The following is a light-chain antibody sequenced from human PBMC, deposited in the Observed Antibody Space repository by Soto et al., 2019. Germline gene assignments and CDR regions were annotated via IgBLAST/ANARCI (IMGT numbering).Light chain of an antibody. CDR1: GSTIGSNT. Sequence: QSVLTQSPSASGTPGQRVTISCSGSGSTIGSNTVNWYQQLPGTAPKLVIYSNNQRPSGVPDRFSGSKSGTSASLAISGLQSEDGADYYCVAWDDSLNGYVVFGGGT. J-gene: IGLJ2*01. V-gene: IGLV1-44*01. CDR3: VAWDDSLNGYVV. CDR2: SNN.